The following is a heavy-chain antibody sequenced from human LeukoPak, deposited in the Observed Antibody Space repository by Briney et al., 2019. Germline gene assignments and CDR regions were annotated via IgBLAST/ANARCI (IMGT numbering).Heavy chain of an antibody. CDR3: ARDNGWSADF. CDR1: GFTFSSYA. D-gene: IGHD2-15*01. Sequence: GGSPRLSCAASGFTFSSYAMSWVRQAPGKGLEWVANIKQDGSAKPYVDSVKGRFTISRDNAKNSPFLQMNSLRVEDTAVYYCARDNGWSADFWGQGTLVTVSS. V-gene: IGHV3-7*03. CDR2: IKQDGSAK. J-gene: IGHJ4*02.